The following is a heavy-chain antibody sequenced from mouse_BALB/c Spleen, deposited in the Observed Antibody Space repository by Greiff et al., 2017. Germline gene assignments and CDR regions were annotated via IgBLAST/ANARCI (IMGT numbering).Heavy chain of an antibody. D-gene: IGHD2-3*01. J-gene: IGHJ3*01. V-gene: IGHV2-9*02. CDR2: IWAGGSS. CDR3: AIDGYYEFAY. Sequence: QVQLKESGPGLVAPSQSLSITCTVSGFSLTSYGVHWVRQPPGKGLEWLGVIWAGGSSNYNSALMSRLSISKDNSKSQVFLKMNSLQTDDTAMYYCAIDGYYEFAYWGQGTLVTVSA. CDR1: GFSLTSYG.